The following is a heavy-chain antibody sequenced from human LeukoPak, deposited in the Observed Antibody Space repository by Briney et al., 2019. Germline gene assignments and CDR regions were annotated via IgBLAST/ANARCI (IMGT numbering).Heavy chain of an antibody. V-gene: IGHV5-10-1*01. CDR1: GYSFTSYW. CDR3: ARRAGVGPNFDY. CDR2: IDPSDSYT. D-gene: IGHD1-26*01. J-gene: IGHJ4*02. Sequence: GESLKISCKGSGYSFTSYWISWVRQMPGKGLEWMGRIDPSDSYTNYSPSFQGHVTISADKSISTAYLQWSSLKASDTAMYYRARRAGVGPNFDYWGQGTLVTVSS.